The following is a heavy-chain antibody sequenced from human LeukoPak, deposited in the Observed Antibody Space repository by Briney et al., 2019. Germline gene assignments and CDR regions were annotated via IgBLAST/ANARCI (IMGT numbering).Heavy chain of an antibody. Sequence: GGSLRLSCAASGFTFSSYWMSWVRQVPGKGLEWVANIKQDGSEKYYVDSVKGRFTISRDNAKNSLYLQMNSLRAEDTAVYYCAREYLTGETFYYFDYWGQGTLVTVSS. J-gene: IGHJ4*02. CDR3: AREYLTGETFYYFDY. V-gene: IGHV3-7*01. CDR2: IKQDGSEK. CDR1: GFTFSSYW. D-gene: IGHD7-27*01.